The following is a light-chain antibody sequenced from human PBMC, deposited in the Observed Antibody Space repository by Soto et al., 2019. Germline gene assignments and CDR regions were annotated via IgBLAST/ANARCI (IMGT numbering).Light chain of an antibody. CDR3: QQYGSAGST. CDR1: QSVGSNY. J-gene: IGKJ1*01. V-gene: IGKV3-20*01. CDR2: GAS. Sequence: EIVLTQSPDTLSLSPGERATLSCRASQSVGSNYSAWYQQKPGQTPRLLIYGASNRATGIPDRFSGSGSGTDFTLTISRLEPEDFAVYYCQQYGSAGSTFGQGTKVEIK.